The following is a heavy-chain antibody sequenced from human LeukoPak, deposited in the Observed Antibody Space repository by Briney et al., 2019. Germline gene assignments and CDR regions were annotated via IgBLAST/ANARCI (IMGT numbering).Heavy chain of an antibody. CDR1: GFTFSSYS. D-gene: IGHD5-24*01. V-gene: IGHV3-21*01. J-gene: IGHJ3*02. CDR2: ISSSSSYI. CDR3: ARDGYNFAFDI. Sequence: GGSLRLSCAASGFTFSSYSMKWVRQAPGKGLEWVSSISSSSSYIYYADSVKGRFTISRDNAKNSLYLQMNSLRAEDTAVYYCARDGYNFAFDIWGQGTMVTVSS.